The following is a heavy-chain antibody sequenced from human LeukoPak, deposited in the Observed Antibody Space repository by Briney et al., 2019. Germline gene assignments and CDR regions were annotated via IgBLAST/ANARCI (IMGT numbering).Heavy chain of an antibody. Sequence: SETLSLTCTVSGGSFSSYYWSWIRQPPGKGLEWIGSIYYSGSTDYNPSLKSRVTISVDTSKNQFSLKLSSVTAADAAVYYCARHRNAVGDHGGLGYWGQGTLVTVSS. CDR2: IYYSGST. D-gene: IGHD3-3*01. CDR3: ARHRNAVGDHGGLGY. V-gene: IGHV4-59*01. CDR1: GGSFSSYY. J-gene: IGHJ4*02.